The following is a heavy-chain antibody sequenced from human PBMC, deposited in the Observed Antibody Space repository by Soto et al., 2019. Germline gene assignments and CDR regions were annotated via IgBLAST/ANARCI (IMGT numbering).Heavy chain of an antibody. CDR2: IIPIFGTP. CDR1: GGIFSNFA. V-gene: IGHV1-69*01. Sequence: QVQLVQSGAEVKKPGSSVKVSCKASGGIFSNFAITWVRQAPGQGLEWMGGIIPIFGTPSYAREFQGRVTISADESMTTVYMDLSSLRSKDTAVYYCAADRQARAGPYCIGVSCYPFHSWGHGTLVTVSS. CDR3: AADRQARAGPYCIGVSCYPFHS. J-gene: IGHJ5*01. D-gene: IGHD2-15*01.